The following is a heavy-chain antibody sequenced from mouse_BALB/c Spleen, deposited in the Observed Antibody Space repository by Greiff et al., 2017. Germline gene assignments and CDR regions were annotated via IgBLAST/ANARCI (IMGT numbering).Heavy chain of an antibody. Sequence: VQLQQSGAELVRPGALVKLSCKASGFNIKDYYMHWVKQRPEQGLEWIGWIDPENGNTIYDPKFQGKASITADTSSNTAYLQLSSLTSEDTAVYYCARVYGNYGDAMDYWGQGTSVTVSS. CDR1: GFNIKDYY. CDR3: ARVYGNYGDAMDY. CDR2: IDPENGNT. D-gene: IGHD2-1*01. J-gene: IGHJ4*01. V-gene: IGHV14-1*02.